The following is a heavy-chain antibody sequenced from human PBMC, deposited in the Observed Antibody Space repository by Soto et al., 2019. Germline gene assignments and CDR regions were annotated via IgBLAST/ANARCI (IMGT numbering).Heavy chain of an antibody. CDR1: GFTFTNAW. Sequence: EVQLVESGGGLVKPGGSLRLSCAASGFTFTNAWMSWVRQSPGKGLEWVGRIRSKADGGTTEYAAPVEGRFTISRDDSKNTLYLQMNSLKSEDTAVYFGAADDSVAAAKVDYWGQGTLLIVSS. CDR2: IRSKADGGTT. D-gene: IGHD2-15*01. V-gene: IGHV3-15*01. CDR3: AADDSVAAAKVDY. J-gene: IGHJ4*02.